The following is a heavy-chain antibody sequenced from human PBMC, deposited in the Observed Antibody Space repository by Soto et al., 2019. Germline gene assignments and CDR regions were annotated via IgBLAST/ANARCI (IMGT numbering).Heavy chain of an antibody. V-gene: IGHV4-59*01. CDR2: IYYSGST. CDR1: GGSISSYY. J-gene: IGHJ4*02. D-gene: IGHD6-19*01. Sequence: QVQLQESGPGLVKPSETLSLTCTVSGGSISSYYWSWIRQPPGKGLEWIGYIYYSGSTNYNPSLKSRVTISVDTSKNQFSLKLSSVTAADTAVYYCARATKWLVSYWGQGTLVTVSS. CDR3: ARATKWLVSY.